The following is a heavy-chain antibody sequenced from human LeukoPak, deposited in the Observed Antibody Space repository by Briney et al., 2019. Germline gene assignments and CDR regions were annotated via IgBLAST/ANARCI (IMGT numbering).Heavy chain of an antibody. CDR1: GFTFSSYW. J-gene: IGHJ4*02. CDR2: IKQDGSEK. Sequence: PGGSLRLSCAASGFTFSSYWMSWVRQAPGKGLEWVANIKQDGSEKYYVDSVKGRFTISRGNAKNSLYLQMNSLRAEDTAVYYCARASGGITIFGVVSYWGQGTLVTVSS. V-gene: IGHV3-7*01. D-gene: IGHD3-3*01. CDR3: ARASGGITIFGVVSY.